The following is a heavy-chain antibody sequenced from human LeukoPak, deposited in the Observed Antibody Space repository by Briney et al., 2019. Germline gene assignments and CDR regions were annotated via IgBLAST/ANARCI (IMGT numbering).Heavy chain of an antibody. J-gene: IGHJ3*02. CDR2: IYTSGST. CDR1: GGSVSSGSYY. V-gene: IGHV4-61*02. Sequence: SETLSLTCTVSGGSVSSGSYYWSWIRQPPGKGLEWIGRIYTSGSTNYNPSLKSRVTISVDTSKNQFSLKLSSVTAADTAVYYCARIPFARNAFDIWGQGTMVTVSS. CDR3: ARIPFARNAFDI. D-gene: IGHD2/OR15-2a*01.